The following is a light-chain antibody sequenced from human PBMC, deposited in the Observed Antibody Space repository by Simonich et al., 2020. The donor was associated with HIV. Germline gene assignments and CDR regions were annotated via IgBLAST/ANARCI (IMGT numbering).Light chain of an antibody. CDR1: QGISSW. CDR2: AAS. Sequence: DIQMTQSPSSVSASVGDRVTITCRASQGISSWLAWYQHKPGKAPKLLMYAASTLHSGVPSRFSGSGSGTKFTLTITSLQPEDFATYYCQQAIGFPRTFGQGTKVEVK. J-gene: IGKJ1*01. CDR3: QQAIGFPRT. V-gene: IGKV1-12*01.